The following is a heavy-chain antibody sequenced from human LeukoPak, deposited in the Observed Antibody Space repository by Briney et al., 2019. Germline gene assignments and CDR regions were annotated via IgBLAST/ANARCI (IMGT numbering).Heavy chain of an antibody. V-gene: IGHV3-64D*06. CDR1: GFTFSRYA. CDR3: VEDDWYYYESSGRDN. J-gene: IGHJ4*02. D-gene: IGHD3-22*01. Sequence: GGSLRLSCAPSGFTFSRYAMHWVRQAPGKGLEYVSAISSNGGSTYYADSVRGRFTISRDNSKNTLYLQMSSLRAEDTAVYYCVEDDWYYYESSGRDNWGQGTLVTVSS. CDR2: ISSNGGST.